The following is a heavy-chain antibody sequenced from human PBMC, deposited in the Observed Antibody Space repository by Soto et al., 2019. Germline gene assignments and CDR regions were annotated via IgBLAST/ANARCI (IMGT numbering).Heavy chain of an antibody. Sequence: QVQLQESGPGQVKPSETLSLTCTVSGDSLINYYWSWIRQPPGKGLEWIGYMYYSGSTNYNPSLKSRVTISVDTSKNQFSLKLISMTPADTAVYYCARGDRLRLRNWFTPGAREPWSPSPQ. V-gene: IGHV4-59*12. D-gene: IGHD3-16*01. CDR2: MYYSGST. J-gene: IGHJ5*02. CDR1: GDSLINYY. CDR3: ARGDRLRLRNWFTP.